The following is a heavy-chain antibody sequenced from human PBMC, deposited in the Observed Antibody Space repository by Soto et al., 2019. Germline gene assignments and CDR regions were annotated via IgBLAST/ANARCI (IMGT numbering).Heavy chain of an antibody. J-gene: IGHJ4*02. D-gene: IGHD6-13*01. Sequence: QVTLKESGPVLVKPTETLTLTCTVSGFSLSNARMGVSWIRQPPGKALEWLAHIFSNDEKSYSTSLKSRLTISKDTSKSQVVLTMTNMDPVVTATYYCARMGSDSSSWYDYWGQGTLVTVSS. CDR1: GFSLSNARMG. CDR3: ARMGSDSSSWYDY. V-gene: IGHV2-26*01. CDR2: IFSNDEK.